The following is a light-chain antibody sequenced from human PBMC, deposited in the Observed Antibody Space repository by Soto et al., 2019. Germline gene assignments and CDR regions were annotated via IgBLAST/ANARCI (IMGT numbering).Light chain of an antibody. CDR2: GAS. J-gene: IGKJ5*01. V-gene: IGKV3-20*01. CDR3: QQYATSPPIT. CDR1: QSVSRNY. Sequence: IVLSQSPGTLSLSPGDRATLSCMASQSVSRNYLAWYQQKPGQAPRLLIYGASNRATGIPERFSGSGSGTDFTLTIGRLEPEDFAVYYCQQYATSPPITFGQGTLLEIK.